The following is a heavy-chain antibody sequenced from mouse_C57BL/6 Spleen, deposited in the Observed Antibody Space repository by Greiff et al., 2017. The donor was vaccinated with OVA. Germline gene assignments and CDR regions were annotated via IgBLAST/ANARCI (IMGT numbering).Heavy chain of an antibody. Sequence: QVQLKQSGAELVRPGTSVKMSCKASGYTFTNYWIGWAKQRPGHGLEWIGDIYPGGGYTNYNEKFKGKATLTADKSSSTAYMQFSSLTSEDSAIYYCARLGSSWAMDYWGQGTSVTVSS. CDR3: ARLGSSWAMDY. CDR1: GYTFTNYW. CDR2: IYPGGGYT. J-gene: IGHJ4*01. D-gene: IGHD1-1*01. V-gene: IGHV1-63*01.